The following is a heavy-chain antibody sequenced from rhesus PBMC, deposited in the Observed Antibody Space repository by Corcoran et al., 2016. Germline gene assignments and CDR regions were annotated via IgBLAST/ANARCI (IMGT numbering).Heavy chain of an antibody. CDR1: GFTFSSYG. CDR3: AKPLRSRARGYSGSWNGLDY. J-gene: IGHJ4*01. Sequence: EVQLVETGGGLVQPGGSLKLSCAASGFTFSSYGMSWVRQAPGKGLEWFSAINSGWSNTYYANSVKGRFTISRDNSKNTLSLQMNSLRAEDTAVYYCAKPLRSRARGYSGSWNGLDYWGQGVLVTVSS. D-gene: IGHD6-25*01. CDR2: INSGWSNT. V-gene: IGHV3S5*01.